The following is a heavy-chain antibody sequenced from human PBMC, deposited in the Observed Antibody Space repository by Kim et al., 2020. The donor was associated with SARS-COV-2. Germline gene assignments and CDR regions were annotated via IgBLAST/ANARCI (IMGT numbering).Heavy chain of an antibody. J-gene: IGHJ6*02. Sequence: DGSEGYYVDSVGGRFTISRDNVKNSVYLQMDRLRAEDTAVYYCATGGDAWGQGTTVTVSS. CDR2: DGSEG. V-gene: IGHV3-7*03. CDR3: ATGGDA.